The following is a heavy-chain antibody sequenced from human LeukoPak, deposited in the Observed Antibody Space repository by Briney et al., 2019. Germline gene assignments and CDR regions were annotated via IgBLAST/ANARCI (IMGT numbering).Heavy chain of an antibody. Sequence: GASVNVSCTASGGTFSSYAISWVRQAPGQGLEWMGGIIPIFGTANYAQKFQGRVTITADESTSTAYMELSSLRSEDTAVYYCARVGVQKGYYDSSGYYPHDYWGQGTLVTVSS. V-gene: IGHV1-69*13. J-gene: IGHJ4*02. CDR3: ARVGVQKGYYDSSGYYPHDY. CDR2: IIPIFGTA. D-gene: IGHD3-22*01. CDR1: GGTFSSYA.